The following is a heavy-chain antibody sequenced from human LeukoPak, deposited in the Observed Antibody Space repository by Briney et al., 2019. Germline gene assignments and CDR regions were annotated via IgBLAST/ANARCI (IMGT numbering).Heavy chain of an antibody. D-gene: IGHD2-2*01. CDR2: MSGGGGST. CDR3: AKSHCGSFSCSRAEF. V-gene: IGHV3-23*01. J-gene: IGHJ4*02. CDR1: AFTFSSYG. Sequence: GGSLRLSCAASAFTFSSYGMSWVRQAPGKGLEWVSAMSGGGGSTFYADSVKGRFTISRDNSKNTLYLQMNSLRDEDTAVYYCAKSHCGSFSCSRAEFWGQGTLVTVSS.